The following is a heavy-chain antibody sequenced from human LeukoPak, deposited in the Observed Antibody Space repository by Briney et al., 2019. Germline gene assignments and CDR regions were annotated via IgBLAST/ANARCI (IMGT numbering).Heavy chain of an antibody. V-gene: IGHV1-18*01. Sequence: ASVKVSCKASGYTFTSYGISWVRQAPGQGLEWMGWISAYNGNTNYAQKLQGRVTMTTDTSTSTAYMELRSLRSDDTAVYYCARVDFWSGYPIFYYMDVWGKGTTVTVSS. CDR1: GYTFTSYG. J-gene: IGHJ6*03. CDR3: ARVDFWSGYPIFYYMDV. D-gene: IGHD3-3*01. CDR2: ISAYNGNT.